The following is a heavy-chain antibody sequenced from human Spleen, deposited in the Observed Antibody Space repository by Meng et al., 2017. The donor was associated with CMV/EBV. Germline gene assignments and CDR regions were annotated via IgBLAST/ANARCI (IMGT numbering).Heavy chain of an antibody. Sequence: ETLSLTCAVYGGSFSSYYWTWVRQAPGKGLEWISLISDSGDSPYYADSVKGRFTISRDNSKNMVYLQMKSLRADDTARYYCAKTLNGYGGEDSWGQGTLVTVSS. CDR3: AKTLNGYGGEDS. CDR1: GGSFSSYY. CDR2: ISDSGDSP. V-gene: IGHV3-23*01. D-gene: IGHD5-18*01. J-gene: IGHJ4*02.